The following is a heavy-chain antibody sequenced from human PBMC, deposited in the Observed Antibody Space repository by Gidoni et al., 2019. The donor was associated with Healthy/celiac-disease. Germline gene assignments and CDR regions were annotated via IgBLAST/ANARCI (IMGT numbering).Heavy chain of an antibody. CDR2: IYYSGST. CDR3: ARMKGYCSRTSCYGRWRGGWFDP. CDR1: GGSISSSSYY. Sequence: QLQLQESGPGLVKPSETLSLTCTVSGGSISSSSYYWGWIRQPPGKGLEWNGSIYYSGSTYYNPSLKSRVTRSVETSKNQFSLKLSSVTAADTAVYYCARMKGYCSRTSCYGRWRGGWFDPWGQGTLVTVSS. V-gene: IGHV4-39*01. J-gene: IGHJ5*02. D-gene: IGHD2-2*01.